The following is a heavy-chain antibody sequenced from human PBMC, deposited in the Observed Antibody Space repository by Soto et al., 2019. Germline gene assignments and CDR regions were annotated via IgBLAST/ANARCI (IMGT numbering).Heavy chain of an antibody. Sequence: PGGSLRLSCAASGFTFSRYGMHWVRQAPGKGLEWAAVISYDGSNKYYADSVKGRFTISRDNSKNTLYLQMNSLRTEDTAVYFCAKDGGIHLNPFDPWGQGTLVTVSS. CDR3: AKDGGIHLNPFDP. J-gene: IGHJ5*02. CDR2: ISYDGSNK. D-gene: IGHD6-13*01. CDR1: GFTFSRYG. V-gene: IGHV3-30*18.